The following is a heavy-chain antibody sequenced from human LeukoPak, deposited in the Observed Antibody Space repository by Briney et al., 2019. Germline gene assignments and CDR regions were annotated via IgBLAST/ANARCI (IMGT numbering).Heavy chain of an antibody. Sequence: GGSLRLSCAASGLTFSSHWMHWVRQAPGKGLEWVAVISYDGRNIHYPDSVKGRFTISRDISTDTLWLQMDSLRTEDTAVYYCAKGPLRGTAAAIDYWGQGTLVTVSS. V-gene: IGHV3-30*18. CDR3: AKGPLRGTAAAIDY. CDR1: GLTFSSHW. D-gene: IGHD2-2*01. J-gene: IGHJ4*02. CDR2: ISYDGRNI.